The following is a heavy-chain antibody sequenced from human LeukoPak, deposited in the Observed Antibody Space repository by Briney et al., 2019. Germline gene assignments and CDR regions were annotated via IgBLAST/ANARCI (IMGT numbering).Heavy chain of an antibody. Sequence: GVSLRLSCAASGFTFSKDDFHWVRQAPGKVLEWVAAIGVTGDTYYADSVKGRFTISREDAANSLYLQMRSLGAGDTALYYCPKHFCGSRAACAGGSYYDFWGRGPLVPVSS. V-gene: IGHV3-13*01. D-gene: IGHD2-15*01. CDR3: PKHFCGSRAACAGGSYYDF. J-gene: IGHJ2*01. CDR2: IGVTGDT. CDR1: GFTFSKDD.